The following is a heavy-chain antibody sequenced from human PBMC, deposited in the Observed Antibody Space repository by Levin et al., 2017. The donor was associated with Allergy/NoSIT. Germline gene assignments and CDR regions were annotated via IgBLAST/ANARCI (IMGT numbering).Heavy chain of an antibody. CDR3: STGGYCTSSSCRAHYDYMDV. D-gene: IGHD2-2*01. J-gene: IGHJ6*03. CDR1: GFTFNYAW. CDR2: IKSKTDGGTT. Sequence: GGSLRLSCAASGFTFNYAWMTWVRQAPGRGLEWVGRIKSKTDGGTTDYAAPVKGRFTISRDDSKNTLYLQMNSLKTEDTAVYYCSTGGYCTSSSCRAHYDYMDVWGKGTTVTVSS. V-gene: IGHV3-15*01.